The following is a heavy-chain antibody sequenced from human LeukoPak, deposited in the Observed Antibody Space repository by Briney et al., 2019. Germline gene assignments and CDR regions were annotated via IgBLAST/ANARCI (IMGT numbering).Heavy chain of an antibody. CDR3: ARDLGGSWDAFDI. J-gene: IGHJ3*02. V-gene: IGHV1-46*01. CDR1: GYTFTSYY. Sequence: ASVTVSCKASGYTFTSYYMHWVRQSPGQGLEWMGVVSPNGGSTTYAQKFLGRLIMTRDTSTRTVYMDLNSLRSEDTAVYFCARDLGGSWDAFDIWGQGTRVTVST. D-gene: IGHD3-16*01. CDR2: VSPNGGST.